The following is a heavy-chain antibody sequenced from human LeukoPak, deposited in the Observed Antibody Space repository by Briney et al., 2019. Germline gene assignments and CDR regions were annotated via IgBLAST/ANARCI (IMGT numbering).Heavy chain of an antibody. CDR3: AKGPAPYCSGGSCYSPHWYFDL. D-gene: IGHD2-15*01. V-gene: IGHV3-23*01. J-gene: IGHJ2*01. CDR2: ISGSGNTT. Sequence: GGSLRLSCAAPQFTFSNYAMSWVRQAPGKGLEWVSAISGSGNTTYFGDSVTGRFTISRDNPKNTVYLQMNSLSAEDTAVYYCAKGPAPYCSGGSCYSPHWYFDLWGRGTLVTVSS. CDR1: QFTFSNYA.